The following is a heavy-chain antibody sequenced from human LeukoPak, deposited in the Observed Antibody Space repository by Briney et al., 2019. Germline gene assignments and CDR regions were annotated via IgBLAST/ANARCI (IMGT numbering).Heavy chain of an antibody. V-gene: IGHV4-59*01. CDR3: ARKSRGYSGSYDY. Sequence: KPSETLSLTCTVSGGSISSYYWSWIRQPPGKGLEWIGYIYYSGNTNYNPSLKSRVTISVGTSKNQFSLKLSSVTAADTAVYYCARKSRGYSGSYDYWGQGTLVTVSS. J-gene: IGHJ4*02. D-gene: IGHD1-26*01. CDR1: GGSISSYY. CDR2: IYYSGNT.